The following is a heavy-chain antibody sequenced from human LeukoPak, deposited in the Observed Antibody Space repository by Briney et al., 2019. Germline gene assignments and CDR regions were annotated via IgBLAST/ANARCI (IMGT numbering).Heavy chain of an antibody. CDR3: ARDHGYCSSTSCEYYYYGMDV. V-gene: IGHV1-69*04. CDR2: IIPILGIA. CDR1: GGTFSSYT. Sequence: SVKASCKASGGTFSSYTISWVRQAPGQGLEWMGRIIPILGIANYAQKFQGRVTITADKSTSTAYMELSSLRPEDTAVYYCARDHGYCSSTSCEYYYYGMDVWGQGTTVTVSS. J-gene: IGHJ6*02. D-gene: IGHD2-2*01.